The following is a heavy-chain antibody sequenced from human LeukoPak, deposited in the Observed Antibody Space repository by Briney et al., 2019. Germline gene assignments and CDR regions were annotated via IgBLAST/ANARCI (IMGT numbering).Heavy chain of an antibody. CDR1: GYSISSGYY. D-gene: IGHD6-19*01. J-gene: IGHJ4*02. V-gene: IGHV4-38-2*02. Sequence: TSETLSLTCAVSGYSISSGYYWGWIRQPPGKGLEWIGSIYHSGSNYYNPSLKSRVTISVDTAKNQFSLKLRSVTAADTAVYYCARELIAVAGTGYFDYWGQGTLVTVSS. CDR2: IYHSGSN. CDR3: ARELIAVAGTGYFDY.